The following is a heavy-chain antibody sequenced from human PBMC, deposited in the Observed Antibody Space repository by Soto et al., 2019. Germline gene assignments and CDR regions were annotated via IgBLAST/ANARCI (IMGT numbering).Heavy chain of an antibody. J-gene: IGHJ4*02. CDR3: AKGRRRNSGSYSVNFDY. D-gene: IGHD1-26*01. CDR2: ISGSGGST. CDR1: GFTFSSYA. V-gene: IGHV3-23*01. Sequence: GGSLRLSCAASGFTFSSYAMSWVRQAPGKGLEWVSAISGSGGSTYYADSVKGWFTISRDNSKNTLYLQMNSLRAEDTAVYYCAKGRRRNSGSYSVNFDYWGQGTLVTVSS.